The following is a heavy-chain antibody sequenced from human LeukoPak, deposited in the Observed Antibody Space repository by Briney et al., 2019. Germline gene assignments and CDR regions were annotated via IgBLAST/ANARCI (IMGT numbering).Heavy chain of an antibody. D-gene: IGHD6-13*01. CDR3: ARDSRISWFFL. Sequence: SETLSLTCTVSGGSISSYYWSWIRQPPGKGLEWIGYIYYSGSTNYNPSLKSRVTISVDTSKNQFSLTLSSVTAADTAVYYCARDSRISWFFLWGQGTLVTVSS. CDR1: GGSISSYY. J-gene: IGHJ4*02. CDR2: IYYSGST. V-gene: IGHV4-59*12.